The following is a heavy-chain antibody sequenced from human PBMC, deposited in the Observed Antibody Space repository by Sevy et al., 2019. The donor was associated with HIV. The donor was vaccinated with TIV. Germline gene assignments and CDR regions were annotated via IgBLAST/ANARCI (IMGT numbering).Heavy chain of an antibody. V-gene: IGHV4-39*01. D-gene: IGHD4-17*01. CDR2: IYYSGST. J-gene: IGHJ4*02. CDR3: ARHDYGGYFDY. CDR1: GGSISSSSYY. Sequence: SETLSLTCTVSGGSISSSSYYWGWIRQPPGKGLEWFGSIYYSGSTYYNPSLKSRVTISVDTSKNQFSLKLSSVTAADTAVYYCARHDYGGYFDYWGQGTLVTVSS.